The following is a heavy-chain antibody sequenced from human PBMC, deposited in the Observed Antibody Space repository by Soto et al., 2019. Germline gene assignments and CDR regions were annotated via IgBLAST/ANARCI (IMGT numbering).Heavy chain of an antibody. J-gene: IGHJ4*02. CDR3: ARLSAWSSDD. Sequence: PSETLSLTCTVSGGSISSYYWSWIRQPPGKGLEWIGYIYYSGSTNYNPSLKSRVTISVDTSMNQFSLKLSSVTAADTAVYYCARLSAWSSDDWGQGPLVTLAS. D-gene: IGHD2-15*01. CDR1: GGSISSYY. V-gene: IGHV4-59*01. CDR2: IYYSGST.